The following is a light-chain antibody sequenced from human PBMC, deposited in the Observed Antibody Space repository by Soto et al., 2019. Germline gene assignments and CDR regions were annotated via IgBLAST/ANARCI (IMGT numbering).Light chain of an antibody. Sequence: VMTQAPATLSVSPGERATLSCRASQTINNNVAWYQLKDGQVPRLLIYGASSRITGVPDRFSGRGSGTDFTLTISRLEPEDFAVYYCQQYGTSPLTFGQGTKVDIK. CDR2: GAS. CDR3: QQYGTSPLT. V-gene: IGKV3-20*01. CDR1: QTINNN. J-gene: IGKJ1*01.